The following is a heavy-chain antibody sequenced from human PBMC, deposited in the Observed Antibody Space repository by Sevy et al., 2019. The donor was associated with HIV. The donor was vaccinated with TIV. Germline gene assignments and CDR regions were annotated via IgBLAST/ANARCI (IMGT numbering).Heavy chain of an antibody. J-gene: IGHJ3*01. D-gene: IGHD3-22*01. CDR2: ISGPGYST. V-gene: IGHV3-23*01. Sequence: GGSLRLSCAASGFTFNTHAMNWVRQAPGKGLEWVSVISGPGYSTHYADSVKGRFTISRDNSKNTLYLQMNSLRADDTAVYYCAKALNPALESMIEVIFPTLKGFDVWGQRTMVTDSS. CDR1: GFTFNTHA. CDR3: AKALNPALESMIEVIFPTLKGFDV.